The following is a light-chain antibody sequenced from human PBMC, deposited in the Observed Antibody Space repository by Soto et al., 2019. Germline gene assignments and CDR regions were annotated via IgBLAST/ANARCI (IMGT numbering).Light chain of an antibody. CDR3: SSYTSSSTL. CDR1: SSDVGGYNY. Sequence: QSALTRPASVSGAAGEGITISCPGTSSDVGGYNYVSWYQQHPGKAPKLMIYDVSNRPSGVSNRFSGSKSGNTASLTISGLQAEDEADYYCSSYTSSSTLFGTGTKVTVL. V-gene: IGLV2-14*01. CDR2: DVS. J-gene: IGLJ1*01.